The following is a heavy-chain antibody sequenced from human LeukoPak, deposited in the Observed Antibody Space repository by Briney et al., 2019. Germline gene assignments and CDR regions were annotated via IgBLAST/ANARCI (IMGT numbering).Heavy chain of an antibody. CDR3: ARPGGQWLVSSFLDY. CDR2: ISYDGSNK. Sequence: GGSLRLSCAASGFTFSSYAVHWVRQAPGKGLEWVAVISYDGSNKYYADSVKGRFTISRDNSKNTLYLQMNSLRAEDTAVYYCARPGGQWLVSSFLDYWGQGTLVTVSS. J-gene: IGHJ4*02. D-gene: IGHD6-19*01. CDR1: GFTFSSYA. V-gene: IGHV3-30*01.